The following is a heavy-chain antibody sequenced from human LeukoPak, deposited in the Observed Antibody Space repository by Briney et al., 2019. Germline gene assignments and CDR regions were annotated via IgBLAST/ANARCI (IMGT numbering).Heavy chain of an antibody. V-gene: IGHV1-18*01. CDR3: ARLIRIYYYDSSGYYGGSWFDP. CDR1: GYTFTSYG. CDR2: ISAYNGNT. J-gene: IGHJ5*02. Sequence: GASVKVSCKASGYTFTSYGISWVRQAPGQGLEWMGWISAYNGNTNYAQKLQGRVTMTTDTSTSTAYMELRSLRSDDTAVYYCARLIRIYYYDSSGYYGGSWFDPWGQGTLVTVSS. D-gene: IGHD3-22*01.